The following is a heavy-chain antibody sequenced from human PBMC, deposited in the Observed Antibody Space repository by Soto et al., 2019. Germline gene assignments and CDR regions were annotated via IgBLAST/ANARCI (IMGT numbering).Heavy chain of an antibody. CDR1: GASIYNGGYF. CDR2: IHNSGSP. Sequence: PSETLSLTCSVSGASIYNGGYFWSWIRQSPGKGLEWIGHIHNSGSPYNNPSLKSRVTISADTSMNQFSLALTSVTAADTAMYNCARHAAAHSSGYPKYYFEYWGQGALVTVSS. D-gene: IGHD3-22*01. CDR3: ARHAAAHSSGYPKYYFEY. V-gene: IGHV4-30-4*01. J-gene: IGHJ4*02.